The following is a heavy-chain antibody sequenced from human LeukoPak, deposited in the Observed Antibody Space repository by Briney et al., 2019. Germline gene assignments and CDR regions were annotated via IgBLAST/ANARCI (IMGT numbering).Heavy chain of an antibody. V-gene: IGHV3-23*01. Sequence: PGGSPRLSRAASGVTSSDARTCWGSQAPRKGQEWGSLISGSGDGTYCAESVKSGFTISRDNSTNTLYLHMNRLRAEDTCVYPYAKWRCHGSASYLNAHGCWGKGTPVTSSS. CDR2: ISGSGDGT. J-gene: IGHJ6*04. D-gene: IGHD3-10*01. CDR3: AKWRCHGSASYLNAHGC. CDR1: GVTSSDAR.